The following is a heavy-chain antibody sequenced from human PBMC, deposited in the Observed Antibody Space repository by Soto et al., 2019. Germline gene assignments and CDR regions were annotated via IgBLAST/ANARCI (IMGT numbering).Heavy chain of an antibody. J-gene: IGHJ6*02. V-gene: IGHV4-34*01. CDR2: INHSGST. Sequence: PSETLSLTCAVYGGSFSCYYWIWIRQPPGKGLEWIGEINHSGSTNYNPSLKSRVTISVDTSKNQFSLKLSSVTAADTAVYYCARGPAGNYYYYGMDVWGQGTTVTVSS. CDR3: ARGPAGNYYYYGMDV. CDR1: GGSFSCYY.